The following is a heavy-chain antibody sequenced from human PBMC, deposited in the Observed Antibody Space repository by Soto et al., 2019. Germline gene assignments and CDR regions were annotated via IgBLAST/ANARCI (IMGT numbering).Heavy chain of an antibody. CDR1: GGTFSDYA. D-gene: IGHD3-16*01. J-gene: IGHJ6*02. CDR3: ARDRIQLRLGKYSFNGMDV. Sequence: QVQLVQSGAEMRKPGSSLRVSCKASGGTFSDYAFSWVRQAPGQGREWMGGIVPRFGSPNYAQKFGGRVTITADTSTSTVYMELSSLRFDDTAVYFCARDRIQLRLGKYSFNGMDVWGQGTTITVSS. V-gene: IGHV1-69*06. CDR2: IVPRFGSP.